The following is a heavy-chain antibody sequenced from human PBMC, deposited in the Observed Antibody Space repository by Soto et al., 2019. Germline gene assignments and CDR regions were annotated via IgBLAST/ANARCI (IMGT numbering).Heavy chain of an antibody. Sequence: SETLSLTCAVYGGSFSGYYWSWIRQPPGKGLEWIGEINHSGSTNYNPSLKSRVAISVDTSKNQFSLKLSSVTAADTAVYYCARGPRGWLRVLTFDYWGQGTLVTVSS. CDR3: ARGPRGWLRVLTFDY. CDR2: INHSGST. V-gene: IGHV4-34*01. D-gene: IGHD5-12*01. CDR1: GGSFSGYY. J-gene: IGHJ4*02.